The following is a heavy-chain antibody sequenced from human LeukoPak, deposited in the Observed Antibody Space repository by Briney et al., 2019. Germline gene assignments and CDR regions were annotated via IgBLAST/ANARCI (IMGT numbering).Heavy chain of an antibody. CDR3: ARDHDWLSSIHFDY. D-gene: IGHD3-9*01. J-gene: IGHJ4*02. CDR2: ISGYNGNT. V-gene: IGHV1-18*01. CDR1: GYTFTSYG. Sequence: ASVKVSCKASGYTFTSYGISWVRQAPGQGLEWMGWISGYNGNTDYAQNLQGRATMTTDTSTSTAYMELSRLRSDDTAVYYCARDHDWLSSIHFDYWGQGTLVTVSS.